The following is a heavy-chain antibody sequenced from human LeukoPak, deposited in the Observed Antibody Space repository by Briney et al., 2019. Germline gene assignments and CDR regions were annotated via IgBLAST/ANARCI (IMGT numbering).Heavy chain of an antibody. Sequence: SETLSLTCTVSGGSISSGDYYWSWIRQPPGKGLEWIGYIYYSGSTYYNPSLKSRVTISVDTSKNQFSLKLSSVTAADTAVYYCARHVGGAYQFDYWGQGTLVTVSS. CDR2: IYYSGST. CDR1: GGSISSGDYY. V-gene: IGHV4-30-4*01. CDR3: ARHVGGAYQFDY. D-gene: IGHD2-2*01. J-gene: IGHJ4*02.